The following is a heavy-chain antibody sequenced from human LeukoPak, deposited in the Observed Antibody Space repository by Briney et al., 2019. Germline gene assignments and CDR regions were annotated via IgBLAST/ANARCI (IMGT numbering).Heavy chain of an antibody. V-gene: IGHV1-46*01. Sequence: ASVKVSCKASGYTFSSFGFMWVRQAPGQGLEWMGVINPSGDSTTYAQNFQGRVTMTRDTSTSTVYMELRSLRSEDTAIYYCAKLATSDTGETYWGQGTLVTVSS. D-gene: IGHD3-16*01. J-gene: IGHJ4*02. CDR2: INPSGDST. CDR1: GYTFSSFG. CDR3: AKLATSDTGETY.